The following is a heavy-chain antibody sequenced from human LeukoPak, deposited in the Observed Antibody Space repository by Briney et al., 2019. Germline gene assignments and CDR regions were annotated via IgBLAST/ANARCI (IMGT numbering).Heavy chain of an antibody. D-gene: IGHD6-6*01. CDR1: GFTFSSYA. CDR3: AKDRDSSSSYFDY. J-gene: IGHJ4*02. Sequence: GGSLRLSCAASGFTFSSYAMSWVRQAPGKGLEWVSAISGSGGSTYYADSVKGRFTISRDNSKNTLHLQMNSLRAEDTAVYYCAKDRDSSSSYFDYWGQGTLVTVSS. CDR2: ISGSGGST. V-gene: IGHV3-23*01.